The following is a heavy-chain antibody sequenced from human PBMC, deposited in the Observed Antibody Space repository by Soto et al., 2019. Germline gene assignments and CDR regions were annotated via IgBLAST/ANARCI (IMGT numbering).Heavy chain of an antibody. V-gene: IGHV4-61*01. D-gene: IGHD3-3*01. J-gene: IGHJ4*02. CDR2: VYHTGRT. Sequence: SETLSLTCTVSGGSFKSGSYSWSWIRQPPGKGLEWIGYVYHTGRTRYNPSLKSRVSISMDTSKNQFSLNLDSVTAADTAVYFCARDFAYFDSWGQGTLGTVS. CDR3: ARDFAYFDS. CDR1: GGSFKSGSYS.